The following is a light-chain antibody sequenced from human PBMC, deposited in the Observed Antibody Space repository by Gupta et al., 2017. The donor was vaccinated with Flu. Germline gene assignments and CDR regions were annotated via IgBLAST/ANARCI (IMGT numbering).Light chain of an antibody. CDR3: ATWDDSRSAVV. CDR2: KSN. Sequence: RVTFSCSGGNSNIGINYVYWYQQLPGAAPKLIIYKSNQRPSGVPDRFSGSKSDTSASLAISGLRAEDEAEYYCATWDDSRSAVVFGGGTKLTVL. CDR1: NSNIGINY. V-gene: IGLV1-47*01. J-gene: IGLJ2*01.